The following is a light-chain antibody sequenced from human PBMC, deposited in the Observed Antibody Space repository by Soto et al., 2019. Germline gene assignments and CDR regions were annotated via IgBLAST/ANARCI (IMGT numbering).Light chain of an antibody. CDR3: QQYSTYPLT. V-gene: IGKV1-5*01. CDR2: DAS. J-gene: IGKJ4*01. Sequence: DIQMTQSPSTLSASVGDRVIITCRASQSITWKLAWYQQKPGKAPDFLIYDASSLESGVPSRFSGSGSGTEFTLTISSLQPDDFATYYCQQYSTYPLTFGGGTKVEIE. CDR1: QSITWK.